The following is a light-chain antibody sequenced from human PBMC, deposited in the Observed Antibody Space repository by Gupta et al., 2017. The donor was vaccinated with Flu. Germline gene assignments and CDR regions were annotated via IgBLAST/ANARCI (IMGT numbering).Light chain of an antibody. CDR3: QQDGSSFT. V-gene: IGKV3-20*01. Sequence: EIVLTQSPGTLSLSPGERATLSCRASQSVSSSYLAWYQQKPGQAPRPLIYGASSRATGIPDRFSGSGSGTDFTLTSSRLEPEDFAVYYWQQDGSSFTFGGGTKVEIK. CDR2: GAS. CDR1: QSVSSSY. J-gene: IGKJ4*01.